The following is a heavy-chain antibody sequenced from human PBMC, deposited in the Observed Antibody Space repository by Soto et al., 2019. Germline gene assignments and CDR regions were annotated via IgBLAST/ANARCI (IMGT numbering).Heavy chain of an antibody. J-gene: IGHJ4*02. CDR1: GGSISSSSYY. D-gene: IGHD6-19*01. V-gene: IGHV4-39*01. Sequence: LSLTCTVSGGSISSSSYYWGWIRQPPGKGLEWIGSIYYSGSTYYNPSLKSRVTISVDTSKNQFSLKLSSVTAADTAVYYCARRRYSSGWYYFDYWGQGTRVTVSS. CDR3: ARRRYSSGWYYFDY. CDR2: IYYSGST.